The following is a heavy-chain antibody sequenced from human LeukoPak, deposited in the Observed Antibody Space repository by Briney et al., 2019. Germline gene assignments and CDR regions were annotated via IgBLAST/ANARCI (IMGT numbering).Heavy chain of an antibody. Sequence: GRSLRLSCAASGFTFSSYGMHWVRQAPGRGLEWVAVISYDGSNKYYADSVKGRFTISRDNSKNTLYLQMNSLRAEDTAVYYCAKGSSLGDYWDQGTLVTVSS. CDR2: ISYDGSNK. CDR1: GFTFSSYG. CDR3: AKGSSLGDY. D-gene: IGHD5/OR15-5a*01. J-gene: IGHJ4*02. V-gene: IGHV3-30*18.